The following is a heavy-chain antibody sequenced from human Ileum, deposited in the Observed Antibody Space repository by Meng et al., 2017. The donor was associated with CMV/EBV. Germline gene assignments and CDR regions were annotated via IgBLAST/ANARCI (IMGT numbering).Heavy chain of an antibody. CDR1: GFTFSTCA. V-gene: IGHV3-23*03. Sequence: GESLKISCAASGFTFSTCAMSWVRQAPGRGLEWVSIIYHAGGATYYADSVKGRFTISRDDPKNTLYLQVNSLRAEDTAIYYCAKEWYGYFHHWGQGTRVTVSS. CDR2: IYHAGGAT. D-gene: IGHD3-10*01. CDR3: AKEWYGYFHH. J-gene: IGHJ1*01.